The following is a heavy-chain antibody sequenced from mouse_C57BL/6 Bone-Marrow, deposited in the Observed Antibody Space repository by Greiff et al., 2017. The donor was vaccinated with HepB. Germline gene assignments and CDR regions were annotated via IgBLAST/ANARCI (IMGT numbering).Heavy chain of an antibody. Sequence: VQLVESGAELVRPGASVKLSCKASGYTFTSYGISWVKQRTGQGLEWIGEIYPRSGNTYYNEKFKGKATLTADKSSSTAYMELRSLTSEDSAVYFCAREVYYYGSFYYAMDYWGQGTSVTVSS. CDR1: GYTFTSYG. CDR2: IYPRSGNT. D-gene: IGHD1-1*01. CDR3: AREVYYYGSFYYAMDY. J-gene: IGHJ4*01. V-gene: IGHV1-81*01.